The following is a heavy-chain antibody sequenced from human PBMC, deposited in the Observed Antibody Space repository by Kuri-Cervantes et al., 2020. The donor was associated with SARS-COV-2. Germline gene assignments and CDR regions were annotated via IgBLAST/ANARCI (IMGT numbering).Heavy chain of an antibody. Sequence: ESLKISCAVYGGSFSGYYWSWIRQPPGKGLEWIGEINHSGSTNYNPSLKSRVTISVDTSKNQFSLKLSSVTAADTAVYYCARVRGSHYYYYMDVWGKGTTVTVSS. CDR1: GGSFSGYY. CDR3: ARVRGSHYYYYMDV. V-gene: IGHV4-34*01. D-gene: IGHD6-13*01. J-gene: IGHJ6*03. CDR2: INHSGST.